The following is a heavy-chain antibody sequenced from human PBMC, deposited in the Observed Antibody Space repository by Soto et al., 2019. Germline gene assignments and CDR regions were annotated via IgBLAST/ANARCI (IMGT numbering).Heavy chain of an antibody. J-gene: IGHJ2*01. CDR1: GGSISSGGYY. CDR3: ARGIAAAGQIHNWYFDL. D-gene: IGHD6-13*01. V-gene: IGHV4-31*03. Sequence: QVQLQESGPGLVKPSQTLSLTCTVSGGSISSGGYYWSWIRQHPGKGLEWIGYIYYSGSTYYNPSLKSRVTLSVDTSKNQFSLKLSSVTAADTAVYYCARGIAAAGQIHNWYFDLWGRGTLVTVSS. CDR2: IYYSGST.